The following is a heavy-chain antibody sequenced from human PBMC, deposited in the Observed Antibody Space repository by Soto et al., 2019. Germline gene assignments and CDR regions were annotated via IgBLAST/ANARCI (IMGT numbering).Heavy chain of an antibody. D-gene: IGHD2-15*01. CDR3: SRQYCSDSTCYYYNGMDV. CDR2: VSYDGNIE. CDR1: GFTLIYYS. V-gene: IGHV3-30-3*01. Sequence: WGSLRLACAASGFTLIYYSIHLFRHSPFKWLEWVAVVSYDGNIEYYADSVKGRFSISRDNSKNTLNLQMDNLRVEDTAVYFCSRQYCSDSTCYYYNGMDVWGQGTTVTVSS. J-gene: IGHJ6*02.